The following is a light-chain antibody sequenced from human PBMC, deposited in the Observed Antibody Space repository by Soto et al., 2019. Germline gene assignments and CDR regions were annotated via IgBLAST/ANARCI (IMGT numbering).Light chain of an antibody. CDR1: QSLLNSNGYNY. CDR2: LGS. J-gene: IGKJ1*01. V-gene: IGKV2-28*01. Sequence: DIVMTQSPLSLPVTPGEPASISCMSSQSLLNSNGYNYLDWYLQKPGQSPQLLIYLGSNRASGVPDRFSGSGSGTDFTLKISRVEAEDVGVYYCMQPLQSWTFGQGTKVDIK. CDR3: MQPLQSWT.